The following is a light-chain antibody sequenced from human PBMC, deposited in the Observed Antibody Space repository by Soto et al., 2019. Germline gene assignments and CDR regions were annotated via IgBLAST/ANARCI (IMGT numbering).Light chain of an antibody. CDR1: QSISSW. J-gene: IGKJ1*01. V-gene: IGKV1-5*03. CDR2: TAS. CDR3: QHYNTYPWT. Sequence: DIQMTQSPAILSASVGDRVTITCRASQSISSWLAWYQQKPGKAPNLLIHTASNLESGVPSRFSGSGSGTEFTLTISSLQPGDFATYYCQHYNTYPWTFGHGTKVDI.